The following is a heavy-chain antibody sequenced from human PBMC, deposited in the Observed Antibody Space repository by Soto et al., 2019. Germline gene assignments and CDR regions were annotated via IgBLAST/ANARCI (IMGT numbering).Heavy chain of an antibody. V-gene: IGHV1-46*01. J-gene: IGHJ4*01. CDR3: ARDRGPANYDFWSGYYYFDY. CDR2: INPSGGYT. Sequence: ASVKVSCKASGYTFTSYYMHWVRQAPGQGLEWLGIINPSGGYTTYAQRFLGRVTMTSDTSTSTVHMELGSLTSEDTAVYYCARDRGPANYDFWSGYYYFDYWGQ. CDR1: GYTFTSYY. D-gene: IGHD3-3*01.